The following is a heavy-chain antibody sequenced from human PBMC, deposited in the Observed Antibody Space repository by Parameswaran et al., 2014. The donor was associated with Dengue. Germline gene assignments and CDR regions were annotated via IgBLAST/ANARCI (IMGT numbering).Heavy chain of an antibody. V-gene: IGHV1-8*01. J-gene: IGHJ6*02. CDR3: ARGWPGSEGGSYQAASMDV. CDR2: MNPNSGNT. D-gene: IGHD1-26*01. Sequence: WVRQAPGQGLEWMGWMNPNSGNTGYAQKFQGRVTMTRNTSISTAYMELSSLRSEDTAVYYCARGWPGSEGGSYQAASMDVWGQGTTVTVSS.